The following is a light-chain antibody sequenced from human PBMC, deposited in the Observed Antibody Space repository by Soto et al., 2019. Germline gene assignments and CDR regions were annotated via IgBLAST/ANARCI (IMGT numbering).Light chain of an antibody. V-gene: IGKV3-11*01. Sequence: EIVLTQSPATLSLSPGERATVSCRASQSVSIYLAWYQQKPGQAPRLLIYDASNRATGIPARFSGSGSGADFTLTISSLEPEDFAVYYCQQRISWPPTFGQGPRLESK. CDR3: QQRISWPPT. CDR1: QSVSIY. J-gene: IGKJ5*01. CDR2: DAS.